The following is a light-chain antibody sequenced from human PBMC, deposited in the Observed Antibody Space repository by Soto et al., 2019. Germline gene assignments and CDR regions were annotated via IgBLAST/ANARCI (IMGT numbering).Light chain of an antibody. CDR2: TES. V-gene: IGKV1-5*03. Sequence: IQMTEPGLTLQSYVGDRVTSTCRDSQTISTWLAWYQQKPGRDPKILIYTESSLESGLQSRFIGSGYGTEFTLTIRSLPPEEFATDYRQQYNSHWTCGEGTKVDIK. CDR3: QQYNSHWT. J-gene: IGKJ1*01. CDR1: QTISTW.